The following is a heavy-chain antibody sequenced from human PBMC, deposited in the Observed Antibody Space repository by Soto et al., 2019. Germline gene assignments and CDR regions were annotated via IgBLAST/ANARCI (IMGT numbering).Heavy chain of an antibody. CDR3: ARRGYGSRWPNVYMDV. CDR2: TYHRSRWYN. Sequence: SQTLSLTCAISGDSVSSNSAAWNWIRLSPSRGFEWLARTYHRSRWYNDYAVSVRSRITVNPDTSKNQFSLQLTSVTPEDTAVYYCARRGYGSRWPNVYMDVWGKGTTVTVSS. D-gene: IGHD6-13*01. J-gene: IGHJ6*03. CDR1: GDSVSSNSAA. V-gene: IGHV6-1*01.